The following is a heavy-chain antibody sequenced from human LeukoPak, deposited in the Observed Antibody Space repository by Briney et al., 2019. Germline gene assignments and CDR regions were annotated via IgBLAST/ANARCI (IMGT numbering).Heavy chain of an antibody. D-gene: IGHD3-3*01. CDR2: ISAYSGST. CDR3: ARGDYDVWSGYPDL. J-gene: IGHJ5*02. CDR1: GYSFTSYG. Sequence: ASVKVSCKASGYSFTSYGFHWVRQAPGQGLEWMGWISAYSGSTNSPRKFHARVTMTTDTSTTTAYMEMTSLRSDDTAVYYCARGDYDVWSGYPDLWGQGSLVTVSS. V-gene: IGHV1-18*01.